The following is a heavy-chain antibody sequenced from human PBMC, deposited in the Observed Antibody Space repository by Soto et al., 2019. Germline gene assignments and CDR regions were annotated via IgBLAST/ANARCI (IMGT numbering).Heavy chain of an antibody. J-gene: IGHJ4*02. D-gene: IGHD3-10*01. CDR2: ISGSGGST. CDR3: AKDPRYYYGSGNYLPYYFDY. V-gene: IGHV3-23*01. CDR1: GFTFSSYA. Sequence: GGSLRLSCAASGFTFSSYAMSWVRQAPGKGLEWVSAISGSGGSTYYADSVKGRFTISRDNSKNTLYLQMSSLRAEDTAVYYCAKDPRYYYGSGNYLPYYFDYWGQGTLVTVSS.